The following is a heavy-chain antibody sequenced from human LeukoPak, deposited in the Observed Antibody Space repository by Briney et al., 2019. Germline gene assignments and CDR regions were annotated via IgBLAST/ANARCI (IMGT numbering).Heavy chain of an antibody. CDR1: GDSISSGSYY. Sequence: SETLSLTCTVSGDSISSGSYYWSWIRQPAGKGLEWIGRIYTSGSTNYNPSLKNRVTISVDTSKNQFSLKLSSVTAADTAVYYCARAMVRGVIGFDYWGQGTLVTVSS. V-gene: IGHV4-61*02. CDR2: IYTSGST. CDR3: ARAMVRGVIGFDY. J-gene: IGHJ4*02. D-gene: IGHD3-10*01.